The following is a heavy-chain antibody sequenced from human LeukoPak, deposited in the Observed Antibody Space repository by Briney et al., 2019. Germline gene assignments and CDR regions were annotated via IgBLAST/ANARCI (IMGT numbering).Heavy chain of an antibody. Sequence: PGGSLRLSCAASGFTVSSNYMSWVRQAPGKGLEWVSVIYSGGSTYYADSVKGRFTISRDNSKNTLYLQMNSLRAEDTAVYYCTTVLNGYYYGSGSYYSYFDYWGQGTLVTVSS. CDR2: IYSGGST. V-gene: IGHV3-53*01. CDR1: GFTVSSNY. CDR3: TTVLNGYYYGSGSYYSYFDY. D-gene: IGHD3-10*01. J-gene: IGHJ4*02.